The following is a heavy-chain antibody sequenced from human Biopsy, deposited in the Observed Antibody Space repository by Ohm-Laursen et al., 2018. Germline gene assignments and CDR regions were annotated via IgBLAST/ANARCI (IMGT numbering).Heavy chain of an antibody. J-gene: IGHJ2*01. Sequence: TLSLTCTVSDGSISGYYWSWIRQAPGKGLEWIGFIYYTGKTKSNPSLKSRLTMSVDTSKNQFSLNLTTVTTADTAIYYCARDRGYYSDRTVPGYFDLWGRGTLVTVSS. CDR3: ARDRGYYSDRTVPGYFDL. D-gene: IGHD3-22*01. CDR1: DGSISGYY. V-gene: IGHV4-59*01. CDR2: IYYTGKT.